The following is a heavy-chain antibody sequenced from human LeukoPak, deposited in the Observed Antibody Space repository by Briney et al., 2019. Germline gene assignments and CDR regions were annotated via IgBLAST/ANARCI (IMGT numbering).Heavy chain of an antibody. Sequence: ASETLSLTCTISGGSISSYYWSWIRQPPGKGLEWIGYIYYSGSTNYNPSLKSRVTISVDTSKNQISLKLSSVTAADTAVYYCAREASRGATTPFDYWGQGTLVTVSS. CDR3: AREASRGATTPFDY. CDR2: IYYSGST. J-gene: IGHJ4*02. CDR1: GGSISSYY. V-gene: IGHV4-59*01. D-gene: IGHD1-26*01.